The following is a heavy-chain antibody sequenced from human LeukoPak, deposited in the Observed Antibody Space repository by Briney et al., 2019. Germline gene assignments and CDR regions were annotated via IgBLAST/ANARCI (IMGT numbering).Heavy chain of an antibody. V-gene: IGHV4-31*03. CDR1: GGSISSGGYY. Sequence: SETLSLTCTVSGGSISSGGYYWSWIRQHPGKGLEWIGYIYSSGSTYYNPSLKSRVTISVDTSKNQFSLKLSSVTAADTAVYYCARDSTYGSGSWFDYWGQGTLVTVSS. J-gene: IGHJ4*02. CDR3: ARDSTYGSGSWFDY. CDR2: IYSSGST. D-gene: IGHD3-10*01.